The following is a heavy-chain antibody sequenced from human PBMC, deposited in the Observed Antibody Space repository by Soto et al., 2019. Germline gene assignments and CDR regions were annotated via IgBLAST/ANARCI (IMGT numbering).Heavy chain of an antibody. CDR1: GYTFTGYY. CDR3: ARGEGYCSSTSCYVTRIAAAPYYYYGMDV. J-gene: IGHJ6*02. V-gene: IGHV1-2*04. D-gene: IGHD2-2*01. CDR2: INPNSGGT. Sequence: QVQLVQSGAEVKKPGASVKVSCKASGYTFTGYYMHWVRQAPGQGLEWMGWINPNSGGTNYAQKFQGWVTMTRDTSISTAYMELSRLRFDDTAVYYCARGEGYCSSTSCYVTRIAAAPYYYYGMDVWGQGTTVTVSS.